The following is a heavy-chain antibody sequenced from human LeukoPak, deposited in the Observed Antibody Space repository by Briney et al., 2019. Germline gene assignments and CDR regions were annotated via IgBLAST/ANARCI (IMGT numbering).Heavy chain of an antibody. D-gene: IGHD6-6*01. J-gene: IGHJ5*02. CDR2: IIPIFGTA. CDR1: GGTFSSYA. CDR3: ARDAGSQGAARPVGFDWFDP. Sequence: ASVKVSCKASGGTFSSYAFSWVRQAPGQGLEWMGGIIPIFGTANYAQKFQGRVTITTDESTSTAYMELSSLRSEDTAVYYCARDAGSQGAARPVGFDWFDPWGQGTLVTVSS. V-gene: IGHV1-69*05.